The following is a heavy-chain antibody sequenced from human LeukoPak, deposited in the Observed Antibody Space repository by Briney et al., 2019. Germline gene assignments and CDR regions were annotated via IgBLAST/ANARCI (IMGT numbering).Heavy chain of an antibody. CDR2: IIPMFGTA. D-gene: IGHD6-13*01. CDR3: ARVVGLTGYSSTWYSGYYYYMDV. CDR1: GGTFSSYA. V-gene: IGHV1-69*06. Sequence: SVKVSCKASGGTFSSYAISWVRQAPGQGLEWMGGIIPMFGTANYAQKFQDRVTITADKSTSTAYMELSSLRSEDTAVYYCARVVGLTGYSSTWYSGYYYYMDVWGKGTTVTVSS. J-gene: IGHJ6*03.